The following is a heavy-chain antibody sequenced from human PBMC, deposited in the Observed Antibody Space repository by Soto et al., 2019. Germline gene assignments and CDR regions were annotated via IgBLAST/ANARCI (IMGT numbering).Heavy chain of an antibody. D-gene: IGHD6-13*01. CDR3: ARGVAAAGTHFDY. Sequence: PSETLSLTCAVSGGSISSSNYWSWIRQPPGKGLEWIGEINHSGSTNYNPSLKSRVTISVDTSKNQFSLKLSSVTAADTAVYYCARGVAAAGTHFDYWGQGTLVTVSS. CDR1: GGSISSSNY. CDR2: INHSGST. V-gene: IGHV4-4*02. J-gene: IGHJ4*02.